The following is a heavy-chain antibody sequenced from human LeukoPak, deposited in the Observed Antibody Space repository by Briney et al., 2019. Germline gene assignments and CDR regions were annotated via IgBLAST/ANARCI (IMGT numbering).Heavy chain of an antibody. CDR3: ARSNPAAAGPRVFDY. Sequence: KASETLSLTCTVSGGSISSYYWSWIRQPPGKGLEWIGYIYYSGSTNYNPSLKSRVTISVDTSKNQFSLKLSSVTAADTAVYYCARSNPAAAGPRVFDYWGQGTLVTVSS. V-gene: IGHV4-59*01. D-gene: IGHD6-13*01. CDR2: IYYSGST. J-gene: IGHJ4*02. CDR1: GGSISSYY.